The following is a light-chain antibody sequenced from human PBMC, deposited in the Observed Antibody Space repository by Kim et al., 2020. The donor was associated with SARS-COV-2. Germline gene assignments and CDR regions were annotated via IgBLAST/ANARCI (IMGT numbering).Light chain of an antibody. CDR3: QQYDHFPLT. Sequence: DIQMTQSPSSLSASIGDRVTITCQASQDISFYLNWYQQKPGKAPKLLIYDAFNLESGVPSRFSGSGSKTDFTFTIRSLQPEDIATYYCQQYDHFPLTFGQGTRLEIK. CDR1: QDISFY. CDR2: DAF. J-gene: IGKJ5*01. V-gene: IGKV1-33*01.